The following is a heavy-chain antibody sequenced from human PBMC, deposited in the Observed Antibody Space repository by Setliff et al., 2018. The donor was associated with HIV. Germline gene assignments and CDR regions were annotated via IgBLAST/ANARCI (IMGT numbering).Heavy chain of an antibody. CDR2: INHSGNT. CDR3: ARDLGSSWYFSH. Sequence: SETLSLTCAVSGGSFTGYYWSWIRQTPGKGLEWIAEINHSGNTNYNPSLKSRVTISVVTSKSHFSLKMTSVTAADTAIYFCARDLGSSWYFSHWGQGTLVTV. D-gene: IGHD6-13*01. V-gene: IGHV4-34*01. CDR1: GGSFTGYY. J-gene: IGHJ4*02.